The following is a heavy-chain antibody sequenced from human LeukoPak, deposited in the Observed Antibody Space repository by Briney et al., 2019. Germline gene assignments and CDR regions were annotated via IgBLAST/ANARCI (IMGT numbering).Heavy chain of an antibody. CDR3: AELGITMIGGV. V-gene: IGHV3-48*04. CDR1: GFTFISYW. J-gene: IGHJ6*04. Sequence: QTGGSLRLSCAASGFTFISYWMSWVRQAPGKGLEWVSYISSSGSTIYYADSVKGRFTISRDNAKNSLYLQMNSLRAEDTAVYYCAELGITMIGGVWGKGTTVTISS. CDR2: ISSSGSTI. D-gene: IGHD3-10*02.